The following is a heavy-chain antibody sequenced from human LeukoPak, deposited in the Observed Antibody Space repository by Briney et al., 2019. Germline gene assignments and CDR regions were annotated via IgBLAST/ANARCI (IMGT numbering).Heavy chain of an antibody. CDR2: ISAYNGNT. CDR1: GYTFTSYG. V-gene: IGHV1-18*01. J-gene: IGHJ4*02. D-gene: IGHD6-13*01. CDR3: ASHKAVERPGIAAAGKRPLDY. Sequence: ASVKVSCKASGYTFTSYGISWVRQAPGQGLEWMGWISAYNGNTNYAQKLQGRVTMTTDTSTSTAYMELGSLRSDDTAVYYCASHKAVERPGIAAAGKRPLDYWGQGTLVTVSS.